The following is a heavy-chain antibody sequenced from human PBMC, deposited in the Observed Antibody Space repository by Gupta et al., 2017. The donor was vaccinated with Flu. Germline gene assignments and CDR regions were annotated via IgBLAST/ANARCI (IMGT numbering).Heavy chain of an antibody. Sequence: QLQLQESGPGLVEPSETLSLTCTVSGGSISSRSYYGGWIRQPPGKWLEWIGNIYYNGTTDYNPSLKSGVTISVDTSKNQLSLKRRAVTAADTAVYYCASRDGDYWGQGTLVTVSS. CDR3: ASRDGDY. J-gene: IGHJ4*02. D-gene: IGHD3-10*01. CDR1: GGSISSRSYY. CDR2: IYYNGTT. V-gene: IGHV4-39*01.